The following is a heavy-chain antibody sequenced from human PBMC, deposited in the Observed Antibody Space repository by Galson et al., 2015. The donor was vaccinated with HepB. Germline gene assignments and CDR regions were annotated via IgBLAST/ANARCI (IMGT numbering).Heavy chain of an antibody. J-gene: IGHJ3*02. CDR3: ARAGEVYCGSDCHSLGAXDI. V-gene: IGHV3-21*01. Sequence: SLRLSCAASGFTXXSXSMNXXXQAPXKGLEWVSSISRVRSYIYCTDSVKGRFTISRDNAKNSLYLQMNSLRAEDTAVYYCARAGEVYCGSDCHSLGAXDIWGQXTMVXXS. CDR1: GFTXXSXS. D-gene: IGHD2-21*02. CDR2: ISRVRSYI.